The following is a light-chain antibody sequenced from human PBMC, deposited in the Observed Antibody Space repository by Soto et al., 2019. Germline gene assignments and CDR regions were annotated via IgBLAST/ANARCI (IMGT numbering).Light chain of an antibody. Sequence: QSALAQPPSASGSPGQSVTISCTGTSSDVGGSNYVSWYQQHPGKAPKLMIYEVSKRPSGVPDRFSGSKSGNTASLTVSGLQAEDEADYYCNSYAGSSNFYVSG. CDR3: NSYAGSSNFYV. V-gene: IGLV2-8*01. CDR1: SSDVGGSNY. J-gene: IGLJ1*01. CDR2: EVS.